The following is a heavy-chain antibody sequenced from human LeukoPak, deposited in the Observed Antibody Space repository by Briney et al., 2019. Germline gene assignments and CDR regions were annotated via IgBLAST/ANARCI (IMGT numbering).Heavy chain of an antibody. CDR3: ARRGFGVVIPPHQYYYYMDV. Sequence: SETLSLTCTVSGGSISSYYWSWIRQPPGKGLEWIGYIYYSGSTNYNPSLRSRVTISVDTSKNQFSLKLSSVTAADTAVYYCARRGFGVVIPPHQYYYYMDVWGKGTTVTVSS. J-gene: IGHJ6*03. D-gene: IGHD3-3*01. CDR2: IYYSGST. CDR1: GGSISSYY. V-gene: IGHV4-59*08.